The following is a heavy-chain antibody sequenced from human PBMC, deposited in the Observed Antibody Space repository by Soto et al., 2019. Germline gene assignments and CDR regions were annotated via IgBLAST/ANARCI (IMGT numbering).Heavy chain of an antibody. V-gene: IGHV4-34*01. J-gene: IGHJ4*02. D-gene: IGHD4-17*01. Sequence: LSLTCAVYGGSFSGYYWSWIRQPPGKGLEWIGEINHSGSTNYNPSLKSRVTISVDTSKNQFSLKLSSVTAADTAVYYCARWNGDYSFDYWGQGTLVTVSS. CDR2: INHSGST. CDR1: GGSFSGYY. CDR3: ARWNGDYSFDY.